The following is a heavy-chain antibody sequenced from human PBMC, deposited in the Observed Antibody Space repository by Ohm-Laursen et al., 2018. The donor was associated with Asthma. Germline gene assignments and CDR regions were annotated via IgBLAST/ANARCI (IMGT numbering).Heavy chain of an antibody. Sequence: SLRLSCSASGFTFDDYAMHWVRQAPGKGLEWVSGISWNSGSIGYADSVKGRFTISRDNAKNSLYLQMNSLRAEDTALYYCAKGYCSSTSCLIDYWGQGTLVTVSS. J-gene: IGHJ4*02. D-gene: IGHD2-2*01. CDR1: GFTFDDYA. V-gene: IGHV3-9*01. CDR3: AKGYCSSTSCLIDY. CDR2: ISWNSGSI.